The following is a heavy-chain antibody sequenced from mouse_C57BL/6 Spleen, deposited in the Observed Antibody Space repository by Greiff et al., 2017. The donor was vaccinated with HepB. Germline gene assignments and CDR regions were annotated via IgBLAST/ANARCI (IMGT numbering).Heavy chain of an antibody. D-gene: IGHD1-1*01. CDR3: SVDSAVYYCAFYYGYSYGFAY. V-gene: IGHV1-87*01. CDR2: GQGPEWIG. Sequence: VKLQESGPELARPWASVKISCQAFYTSFRRVHFAIRDTNYWMQWVKQRPGQGPEWIGAIYPGNGDTSYNQKFKVKATLTADKSSSTAYMQLTSLSSVDSAVYYCAFYYGYSYGFAYWGQGTLVTVSA. J-gene: IGHJ3*01. CDR1: YTSFRRVH.